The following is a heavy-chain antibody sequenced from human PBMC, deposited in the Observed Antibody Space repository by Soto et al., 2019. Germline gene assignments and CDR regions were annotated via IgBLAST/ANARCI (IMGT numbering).Heavy chain of an antibody. V-gene: IGHV4-59*01. Sequence: SETLSLTCTVSGGSISSYYWSWIRQPPGKGLEWIGYIYYSGSTNYNPSLKSRVTISVDTSKNQFSLKLSSVTAADTAVYYCASSLYSSSWSPPDYWGQGTLVTVSS. CDR3: ASSLYSSSWSPPDY. J-gene: IGHJ4*02. D-gene: IGHD6-13*01. CDR1: GGSISSYY. CDR2: IYYSGST.